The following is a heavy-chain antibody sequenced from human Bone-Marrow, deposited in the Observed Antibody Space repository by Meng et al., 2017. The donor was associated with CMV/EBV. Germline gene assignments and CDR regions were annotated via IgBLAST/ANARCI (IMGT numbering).Heavy chain of an antibody. CDR3: AREGGFSVGGMDV. CDR1: GGTFSSYA. J-gene: IGHJ6*01. Sequence: SVKVSCKASGGTFSSYAISWVRQAPRQGLEWMGGIIPNSGGTNYAQKFQGRVTMTRDTSTSTVYMDLSSLRSEDTAVYYCAREGGFSVGGMDVWGQGTTVTVSS. CDR2: IIPNSGGT. V-gene: IGHV1-69*10. D-gene: IGHD3-16*01.